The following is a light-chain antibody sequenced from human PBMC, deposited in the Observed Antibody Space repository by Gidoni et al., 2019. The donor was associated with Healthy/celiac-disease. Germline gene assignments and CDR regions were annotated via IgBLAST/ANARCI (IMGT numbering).Light chain of an antibody. V-gene: IGLV2-11*01. CDR2: DVS. CDR3: CSYAGSYTSLSHWV. J-gene: IGLJ3*02. CDR1: SSDVGGYNY. Sequence: QSALTQPRSVSGSPGQSVTISCTGTSSDVGGYNYVSWYQQHPGTAPKLMIYDVSKRPSGVPDRFSGSKSGNTSSLTISGLQAEDEADYYCCSYAGSYTSLSHWVFGGGTKLTVL.